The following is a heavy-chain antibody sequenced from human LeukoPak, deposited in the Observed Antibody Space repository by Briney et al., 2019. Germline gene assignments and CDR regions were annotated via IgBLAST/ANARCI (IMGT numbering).Heavy chain of an antibody. V-gene: IGHV4-34*01. D-gene: IGHD3-10*01. Sequence: SETLSLTSAVYGGSFSGYYWNWFRQPPGKGLEWIAEINPGGSTNYKPSLRSRVTIAVDTSKNQFSMKVNSVTAADTAVYYCARRSGSFSLWGQGTLVTVSS. CDR2: INPGGST. J-gene: IGHJ4*02. CDR1: GGSFSGYY. CDR3: ARRSGSFSL.